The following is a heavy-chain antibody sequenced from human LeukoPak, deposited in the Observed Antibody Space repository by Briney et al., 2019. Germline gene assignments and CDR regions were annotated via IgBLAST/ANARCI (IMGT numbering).Heavy chain of an antibody. Sequence: GGSLRLSCAVSGFTFSSYSMNWVRQAPGNGLEWVSYISSSSSTIYHADSVRGRFTISRDNAKNSLYLQMNSLRDEDTAVYYCAVITLIVVDPYYFDYWGQGTLVTVSS. CDR1: GFTFSSYS. D-gene: IGHD3-22*01. J-gene: IGHJ4*02. CDR3: AVITLIVVDPYYFDY. V-gene: IGHV3-48*02. CDR2: ISSSSSTI.